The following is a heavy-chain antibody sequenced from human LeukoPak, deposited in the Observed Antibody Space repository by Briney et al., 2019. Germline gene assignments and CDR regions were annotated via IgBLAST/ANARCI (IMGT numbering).Heavy chain of an antibody. Sequence: GGSLRLSCAASGFTFSSYAMRWVRQAPGKGLEWVSAISGSGGSTYYVDSVKGRFTISRDNSKNTLYLQMNSLRAEDTAVYYCAKAIGYGDYSIDYWGQGTLVTVSS. D-gene: IGHD4-17*01. V-gene: IGHV3-23*01. CDR3: AKAIGYGDYSIDY. J-gene: IGHJ4*02. CDR1: GFTFSSYA. CDR2: ISGSGGST.